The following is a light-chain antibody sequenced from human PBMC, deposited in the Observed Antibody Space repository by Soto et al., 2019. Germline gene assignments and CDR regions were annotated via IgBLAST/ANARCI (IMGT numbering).Light chain of an antibody. CDR1: QTISSN. V-gene: IGKV3-15*01. Sequence: EIVMTQSPSTLSASPGERVTLSCRASQTISSNLAWYQQNPGQVPRVLIYGASTRAIGIPDRFSGSGSGTEFTLTISSLQSEGFAVYYCQHYNNLWGFGGGTKVEIK. CDR3: QHYNNLWG. J-gene: IGKJ4*01. CDR2: GAS.